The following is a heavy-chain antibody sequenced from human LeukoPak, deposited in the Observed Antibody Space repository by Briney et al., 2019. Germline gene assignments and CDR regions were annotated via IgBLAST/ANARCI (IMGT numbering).Heavy chain of an antibody. D-gene: IGHD6-13*01. Sequence: SETLSLTCAVYCGSFSGYYWSRIRQPPGKGLEWIGEINHSGSTNYNPSLKSRVTISVDTSKNQFSLKLSSVTAADTAVYYCARGPDLYSSSWYYFDYWGQGTLVTVSS. CDR3: ARGPDLYSSSWYYFDY. V-gene: IGHV4-34*01. CDR2: INHSGST. J-gene: IGHJ4*02. CDR1: CGSFSGYY.